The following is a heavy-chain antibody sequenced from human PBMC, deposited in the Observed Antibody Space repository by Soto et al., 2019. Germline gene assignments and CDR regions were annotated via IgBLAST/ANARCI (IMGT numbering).Heavy chain of an antibody. CDR3: ARNEDSGSHYKYFDY. J-gene: IGHJ4*02. Sequence: GESLKISCKASGYSFTTYWLGWVRQMPGKGLEWMGIIYPGDSDTRYSPSFQGQVTMSADKSIGTAYLQWSSLKASDSAMYYCARNEDSGSHYKYFDYWGQGTLVTVSS. CDR2: IYPGDSDT. V-gene: IGHV5-51*01. CDR1: GYSFTTYW. D-gene: IGHD1-26*01.